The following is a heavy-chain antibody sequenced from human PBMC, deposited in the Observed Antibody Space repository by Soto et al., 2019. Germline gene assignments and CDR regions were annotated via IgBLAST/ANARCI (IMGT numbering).Heavy chain of an antibody. CDR2: ISYDGSNK. Sequence: GGSLRLSCAASGFTFSSYGMHWVRQAPGKGLEWVAVISYDGSNKYYADSVKGRFTISGDNSKNTPYLQMNSLRAEDTAVYYFAKPRNHESYFDYWGQGTLVNVSS. J-gene: IGHJ4*02. V-gene: IGHV3-30*18. CDR3: AKPRNHESYFDY. CDR1: GFTFSSYG. D-gene: IGHD1-1*01.